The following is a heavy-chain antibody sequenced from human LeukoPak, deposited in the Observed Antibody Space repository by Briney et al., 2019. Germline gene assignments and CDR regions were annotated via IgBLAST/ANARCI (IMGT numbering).Heavy chain of an antibody. D-gene: IGHD6-13*01. V-gene: IGHV3-20*04. CDR1: GFTFDDYG. CDR2: INWNGGTT. CDR3: ARDHSSSWYDYYYYMDV. J-gene: IGHJ6*03. Sequence: PGGSLRLSCAASGFTFDDYGMSWVRQAPGKGLEWVSGINWNGGTTYYADSVKGRFTISRDNAKNSLYLQMNSLRAEDTAVYYCARDHSSSWYDYYYYMDVWGKGTTVTISS.